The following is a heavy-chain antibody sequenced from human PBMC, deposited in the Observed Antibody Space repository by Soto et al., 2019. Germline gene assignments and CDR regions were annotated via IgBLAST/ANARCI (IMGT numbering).Heavy chain of an antibody. J-gene: IGHJ5*02. Sequence: SVTLSLTCRFSGAARNSGNYYWSWIRQVPGKGLEWIGHIYVTGAVDYNPSLRDRITISQDTSERQFSLNLRLVTAADTAVYYCARLSIATNNYTWFDPWGQGTLVTVSS. V-gene: IGHV4-31*03. D-gene: IGHD3-3*02. CDR1: GAARNSGNYY. CDR2: IYVTGAV. CDR3: ARLSIATNNYTWFDP.